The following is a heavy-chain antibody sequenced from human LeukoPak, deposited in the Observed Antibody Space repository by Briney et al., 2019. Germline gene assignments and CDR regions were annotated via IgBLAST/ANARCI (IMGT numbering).Heavy chain of an antibody. CDR2: ISYDGSDQ. V-gene: IGHV3-30*04. CDR1: GFTFTSYA. D-gene: IGHD1-26*01. Sequence: GGSLRLSCAASGFTFTSYAMHWVRQAPGKGLEWVAVISYDGSDQYYADSVKGRFTISRDNSKNTPSLQMNSLRDEDTAVYYCAKGRSGSVYGGIDYWGQGTLVTVSS. J-gene: IGHJ4*02. CDR3: AKGRSGSVYGGIDY.